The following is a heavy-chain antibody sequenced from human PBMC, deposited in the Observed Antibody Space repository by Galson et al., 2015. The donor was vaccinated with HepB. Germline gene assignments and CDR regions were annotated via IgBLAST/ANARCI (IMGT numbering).Heavy chain of an antibody. D-gene: IGHD5-12*01. V-gene: IGHV1-18*01. J-gene: IGHJ3*02. CDR1: GSTFTSYG. CDR2: ISAYNGNT. Sequence: SVKVSCKASGSTFTSYGISWVRQAPGQGLEWMGWISAYNGNTNYAQKLQGRVTMTTDTSTSTAYMELRSLRSDDTAVYYCARETEGYSGYDDAFDIWGQGTMVTVSS. CDR3: ARETEGYSGYDDAFDI.